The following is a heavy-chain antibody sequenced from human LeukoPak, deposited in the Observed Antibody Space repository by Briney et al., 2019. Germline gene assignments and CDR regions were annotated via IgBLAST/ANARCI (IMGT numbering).Heavy chain of an antibody. J-gene: IGHJ3*02. D-gene: IGHD3-22*01. V-gene: IGHV3-53*01. CDR3: ARDLYYYDSSGYAFDI. Sequence: GGSLRLSCAASGFTFSSYWMTWVRQAPGKGLEWVSVIYSGGSTYYADSVKGRFSISRDNSKNTLYLQMNSLRAEDTALYYCARDLYYYDSSGYAFDIWGQGTMVTVSS. CDR1: GFTFSSYW. CDR2: IYSGGST.